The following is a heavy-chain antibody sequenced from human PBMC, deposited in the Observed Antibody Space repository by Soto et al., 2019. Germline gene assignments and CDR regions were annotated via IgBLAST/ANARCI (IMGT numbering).Heavy chain of an antibody. J-gene: IGHJ5*02. D-gene: IGHD3-10*01. CDR3: ASAYYYGSGSYDYWFDP. CDR1: GYTFTYRY. CDR2: ITPFNGNT. Sequence: GASVKVSCKASGYTFTYRYLHWVRQAPGQALEWMGWITPFNGNTNYAQKFQDRVTITRDRSMSTAYMELSSLRSEETAMYYCASAYYYGSGSYDYWFDPWGQGTLVTVSS. V-gene: IGHV1-45*02.